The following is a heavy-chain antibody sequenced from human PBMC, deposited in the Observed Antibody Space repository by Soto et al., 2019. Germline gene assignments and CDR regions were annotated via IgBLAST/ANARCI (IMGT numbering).Heavy chain of an antibody. J-gene: IGHJ6*02. CDR1: GGSFSGYY. Sequence: SETLSLTCAVYGGSFSGYYWSWIRQPPGKGLEWIGEINHSGSTNYNPSLKSRVTISVDTSKNQFSLKLSSVTAADTAVYYCARDDHYCSGSYYKLGYYDGMDVWGQWTTVT. D-gene: IGHD3-10*01. CDR2: INHSGST. V-gene: IGHV4-34*01. CDR3: ARDDHYCSGSYYKLGYYDGMDV.